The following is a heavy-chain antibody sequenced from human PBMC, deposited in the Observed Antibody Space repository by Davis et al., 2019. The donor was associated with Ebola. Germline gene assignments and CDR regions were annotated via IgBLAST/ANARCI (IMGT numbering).Heavy chain of an antibody. V-gene: IGHV3-23*01. D-gene: IGHD6-19*01. CDR1: GFTFSSYA. J-gene: IGHJ4*02. Sequence: GESLKISCAASGFTFSSYAMSWVRQAPGKGLEWVSAISGSGGSTYYADSVKGRFTISRDNSKNTLYLQMNSLRAEDTAVYYCAKTVAGTLDYWGQGTLVTVSS. CDR2: ISGSGGST. CDR3: AKTVAGTLDY.